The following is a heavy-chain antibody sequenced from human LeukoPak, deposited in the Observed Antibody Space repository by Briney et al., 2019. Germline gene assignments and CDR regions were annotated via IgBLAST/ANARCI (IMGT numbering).Heavy chain of an antibody. V-gene: IGHV3-7*01. CDR2: IKQDGSEK. D-gene: IGHD3-3*01. CDR1: GFTFSSYW. CDR3: ARMKRITIFGVVIAPYYGMDV. Sequence: GGSLRLSCAASGFTFSSYWMSWVRQAPGKGLEWVANIKQDGSEKYYVDSVKGRFTISRDNAKNSLYLQMNSLRAEDTAVYYCARMKRITIFGVVIAPYYGMDVWGKGTTVTVSS. J-gene: IGHJ6*04.